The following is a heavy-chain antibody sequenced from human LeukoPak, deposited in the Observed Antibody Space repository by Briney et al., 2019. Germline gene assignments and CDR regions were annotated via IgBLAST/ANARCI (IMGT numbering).Heavy chain of an antibody. CDR3: ARRSSGSPPYYFGY. CDR1: GFTFSSYS. Sequence: GGSLRLSCAASGFTFSSYSMNWVRQAPGKGLEWVSSISSSSSYIYYADSVKGRFTISRDNSKNTLYLQMNSLRAEDTAVYYCARRSSGSPPYYFGYWGQGTLVTVSS. CDR2: ISSSSSYI. D-gene: IGHD1-26*01. V-gene: IGHV3-21*01. J-gene: IGHJ4*02.